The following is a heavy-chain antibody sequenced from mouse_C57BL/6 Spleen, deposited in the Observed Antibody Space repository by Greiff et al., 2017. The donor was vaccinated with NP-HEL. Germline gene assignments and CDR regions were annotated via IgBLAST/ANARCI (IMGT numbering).Heavy chain of an antibody. D-gene: IGHD2-5*01. CDR3: ARGGTYYSNSYARDY. V-gene: IGHV1-61*01. CDR2: IYPSDSET. CDR1: GYTFTSYW. J-gene: IGHJ4*01. Sequence: QVQLQQPGAELVRPGSSVKLSCKASGYTFTSYWMDWVKQRPGQGLEWIGNIYPSDSETHYNQKFKDKATLTVDKSSSTAYMQLSSLTSEDSAVYYCARGGTYYSNSYARDYWGQGTSVTVSS.